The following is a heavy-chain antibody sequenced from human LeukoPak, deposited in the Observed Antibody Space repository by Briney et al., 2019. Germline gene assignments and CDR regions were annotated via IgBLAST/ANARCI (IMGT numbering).Heavy chain of an antibody. J-gene: IGHJ3*02. D-gene: IGHD5-24*01. CDR1: GYTFTSYG. V-gene: IGHV1-18*01. Sequence: ASVKVSCKASGYTFTSYGISWVRQAPGQGLEWMGWISAYNGNTNYAQMLQGRVTMTTDTSTSTAYMELRSLRSDDTAVYYCARGLQETLGWLKAFSAFDIWGQGTMVTVSS. CDR2: ISAYNGNT. CDR3: ARGLQETLGWLKAFSAFDI.